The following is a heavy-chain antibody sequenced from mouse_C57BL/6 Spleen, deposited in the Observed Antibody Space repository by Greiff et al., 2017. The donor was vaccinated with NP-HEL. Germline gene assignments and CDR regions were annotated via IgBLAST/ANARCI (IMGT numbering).Heavy chain of an antibody. J-gene: IGHJ4*01. D-gene: IGHD2-1*01. CDR1: GFNIKDDY. CDR2: IDPENGDT. CDR3: TTGYYGTLYAMDY. Sequence: VQLKESGAELVRPGASVKLSCTASGFNIKDDYMHWVKQRPEQGLEWIGWIDPENGDTEYASKFQGKATITADTSSNTAYLQLSSLTSEDTAVYYCTTGYYGTLYAMDYWGQGTSVTVSS. V-gene: IGHV14-4*01.